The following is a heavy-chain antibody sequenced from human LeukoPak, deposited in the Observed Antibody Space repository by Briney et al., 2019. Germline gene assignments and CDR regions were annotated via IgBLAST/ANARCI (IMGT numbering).Heavy chain of an antibody. D-gene: IGHD3-3*01. V-gene: IGHV4-39*01. CDR3: ARQGYYDFWSGQHDY. CDR1: GGSISSSSYY. CDR2: IYYSGST. J-gene: IGHJ4*02. Sequence: SETLSLTCTVSGGSISSSSYYWGWIRQPPGKGLEWIGSIYYSGSTYYNPSLKSRVTISVDTSKNQSSLKLSSVTAADTAVYYCARQGYYDFWSGQHDYWGQGTLVTVSS.